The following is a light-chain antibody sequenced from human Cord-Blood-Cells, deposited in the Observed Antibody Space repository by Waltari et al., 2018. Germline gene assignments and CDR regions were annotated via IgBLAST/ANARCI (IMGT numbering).Light chain of an antibody. CDR1: QSMSSY. CDR3: QQSYSTPPTWT. Sequence: DLQMTQSPSSLSAPVGHRVTITSPASQSMSSYFNWYQQKPGKAPKLLIYAASSLQSGVPARCSCSGSGTDFTLTISSLQPEDFATYYCQQSYSTPPTWTFGQGTKVEIK. V-gene: IGKV1-39*01. J-gene: IGKJ1*01. CDR2: AAS.